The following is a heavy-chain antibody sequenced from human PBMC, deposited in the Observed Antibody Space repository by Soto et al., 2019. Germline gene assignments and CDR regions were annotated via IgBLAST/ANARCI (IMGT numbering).Heavy chain of an antibody. CDR2: IIPIFGTA. CDR3: ASTKYDSSAYDYWYLGL. J-gene: IGHJ2*01. CDR1: EDTFRNYA. V-gene: IGHV1-69*06. Sequence: QVELVQSGAEVKKPGSSVKVSCQASEDTFRNYAISWVRQAPGQGLEWMGGIIPIFGTANYAQKFQGRVTITADTSANTVYLELSSLRSEDTAVYCCASTKYDSSAYDYWYLGLWGRGTLVTVSS. D-gene: IGHD3-22*01.